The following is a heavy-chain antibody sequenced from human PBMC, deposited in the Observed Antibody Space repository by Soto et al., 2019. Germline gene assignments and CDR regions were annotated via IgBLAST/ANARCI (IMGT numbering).Heavy chain of an antibody. J-gene: IGHJ6*02. CDR3: ARERSTAMYYYYGMDV. V-gene: IGHV1-69*04. Sequence: ASVKVSCKASGGTFSSYTISWVRQAPGQGLEWMGRIIPILGIANYAQKFQGWVTMTRDTSISTAYMELSRLRSDDTAVYYCARERSTAMYYYYGMDVWGQGTTVTVSS. CDR2: IIPILGIA. CDR1: GGTFSSYT. D-gene: IGHD2-2*01.